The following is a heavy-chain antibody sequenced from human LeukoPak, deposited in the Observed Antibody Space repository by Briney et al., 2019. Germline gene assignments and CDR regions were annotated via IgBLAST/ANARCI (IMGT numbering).Heavy chain of an antibody. CDR2: IYYSGST. CDR1: GGSISSYY. V-gene: IGHV4-59*01. J-gene: IGHJ4*02. CDR3: ARGARIAAAYSFDY. D-gene: IGHD6-13*01. Sequence: PSETLSLTCTVSGGSISSYYWSWIRQPPGKGLEWIGYIYYSGSTNYNPSLKSRVTISVDTSKNQFSLKLSSVTAADTAVYYCARGARIAAAYSFDYWGQGTLVTVSS.